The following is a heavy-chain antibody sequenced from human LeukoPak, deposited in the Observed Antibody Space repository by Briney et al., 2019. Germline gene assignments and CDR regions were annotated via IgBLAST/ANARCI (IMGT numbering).Heavy chain of an antibody. CDR2: IYSSGTT. Sequence: GGSLRLSCAASGFTVSSNYMTWVRQAPGKGLEWVSVIYSSGTTYYTDSVKGRFTTSRDNSKNTLYLQMNSLTADDTAVYYCARDPLGVLSYFDYWGQGTLVTVSS. CDR3: ARDPLGVLSYFDY. CDR1: GFTVSSNY. V-gene: IGHV3-66*01. D-gene: IGHD3-16*01. J-gene: IGHJ4*02.